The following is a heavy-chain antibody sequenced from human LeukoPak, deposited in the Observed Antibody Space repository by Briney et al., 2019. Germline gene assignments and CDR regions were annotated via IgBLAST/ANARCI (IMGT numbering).Heavy chain of an antibody. Sequence: GGSLRLSCAASGFTFSSYSMNWVRQAPGKGLEWVSSISSSSSYIYYADSVKGRFTISRDNSKNTLYLQMNSLRAEDTAVYYCAKGLYYYGSGSYDTHPFDYWGQGTLVTVSS. CDR1: GFTFSSYS. CDR3: AKGLYYYGSGSYDTHPFDY. CDR2: ISSSSSYI. V-gene: IGHV3-21*04. J-gene: IGHJ4*02. D-gene: IGHD3-10*01.